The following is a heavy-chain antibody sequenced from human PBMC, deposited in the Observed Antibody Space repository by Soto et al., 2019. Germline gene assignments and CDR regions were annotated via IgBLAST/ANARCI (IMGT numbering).Heavy chain of an antibody. Sequence: SVKVSCKASGGTFSSYAISWVRQAPGQGLEWMGGIIPIFGTANYAQKFQGRVTITADESTSTAYMELSSLRSEDTAVYYCASAYGQRLVGIYYYGMDVWGQGTTVTVSS. J-gene: IGHJ6*02. D-gene: IGHD6-13*01. CDR3: ASAYGQRLVGIYYYGMDV. CDR2: IIPIFGTA. V-gene: IGHV1-69*13. CDR1: GGTFSSYA.